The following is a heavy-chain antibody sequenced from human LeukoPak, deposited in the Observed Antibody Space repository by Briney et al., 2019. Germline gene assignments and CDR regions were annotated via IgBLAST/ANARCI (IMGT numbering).Heavy chain of an antibody. CDR3: AGAYYYGSGSYGLDY. J-gene: IGHJ4*02. D-gene: IGHD3-10*01. V-gene: IGHV4-59*01. Sequence: SETLSLTCTVSGGSISSYYWSWIRQPPGKGLEWIGYIYSSGSTNYNPSLKSRLTISVDASKNQFSLKLTSVTAADTAVYYCAGAYYYGSGSYGLDYWGQGTLVTVSS. CDR1: GGSISSYY. CDR2: IYSSGST.